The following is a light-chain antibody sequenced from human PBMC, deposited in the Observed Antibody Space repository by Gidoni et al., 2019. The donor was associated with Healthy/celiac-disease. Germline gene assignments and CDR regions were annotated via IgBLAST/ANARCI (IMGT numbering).Light chain of an antibody. Sequence: DIHMTQSPSSLSASVGNRVNITCRSSQGIRNELGWYQQKPGKAPKRLIYAASSLQSGVPSRCSGSVSGIEFTITISSLQPEDFATYYCLQHNSYPRVTLSQGTKVEIK. CDR3: LQHNSYPRVT. CDR1: QGIRNE. J-gene: IGKJ1*01. CDR2: AAS. V-gene: IGKV1-17*01.